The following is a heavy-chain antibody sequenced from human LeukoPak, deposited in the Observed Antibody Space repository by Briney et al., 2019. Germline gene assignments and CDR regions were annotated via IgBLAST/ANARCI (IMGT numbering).Heavy chain of an antibody. CDR2: ISRSGTTI. D-gene: IGHD3-22*01. V-gene: IGHV3-11*01. J-gene: IGHJ4*02. CDR1: GFTFSDYY. Sequence: GGSLRLSCAASGFTFSDYYMSWIRQAPGKELEWLSYISRSGTTIFYADSVKGRFTISRDNAESSLYLQMNSLRADDTAVYYCAKVSEYYYDSSGYWFDYWGQGTLVTVSS. CDR3: AKVSEYYYDSSGYWFDY.